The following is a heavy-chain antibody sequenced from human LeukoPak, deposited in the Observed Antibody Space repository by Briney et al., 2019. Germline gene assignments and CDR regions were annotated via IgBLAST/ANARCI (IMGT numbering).Heavy chain of an antibody. V-gene: IGHV1-18*01. D-gene: IGHD6-19*01. CDR3: ARGDGSGWWGYYFDY. J-gene: IGHJ4*02. CDR2: ISAYNGNT. CDR1: GYTFTSYG. Sequence: ASVKVSCKASGYTFTSYGISWVRQAPGQGLEWMGWISAYNGNTNYAQKLQGRVTMTTDTSTSTAYMELRSLRSADTAVYYCARGDGSGWWGYYFDYWGQGTLVTVSS.